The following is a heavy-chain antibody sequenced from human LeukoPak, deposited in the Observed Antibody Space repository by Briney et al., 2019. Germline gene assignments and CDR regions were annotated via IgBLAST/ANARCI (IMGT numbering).Heavy chain of an antibody. CDR2: ISYDGSNK. CDR3: AKDFWSGYSYFDY. CDR1: GFTFSSYG. Sequence: GGSLRLSCAASGFTFSSYGMHWVRQAPGKGLEWVAVISYDGSNKYYADSVKSRFTISRDNSKNTLYLQMNSLRAEDTAVYYCAKDFWSGYSYFDYWGQGTLVTVSS. V-gene: IGHV3-30*18. J-gene: IGHJ4*02. D-gene: IGHD3-3*01.